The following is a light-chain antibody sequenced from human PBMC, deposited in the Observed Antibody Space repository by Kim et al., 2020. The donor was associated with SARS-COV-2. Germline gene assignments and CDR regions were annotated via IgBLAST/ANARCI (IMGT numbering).Light chain of an antibody. CDR3: QAWNSSTVV. V-gene: IGLV3-1*01. J-gene: IGLJ2*01. CDR2: EDT. CDR1: KLGEKY. Sequence: VSPGQTATITCSGDKLGEKYACWYQQKPGLSPVVVIYEDTKRPPGIPERFSGSNSGNTVTLTISGTQAMDEAAYYCQAWNSSTVVFGGGTQLTVL.